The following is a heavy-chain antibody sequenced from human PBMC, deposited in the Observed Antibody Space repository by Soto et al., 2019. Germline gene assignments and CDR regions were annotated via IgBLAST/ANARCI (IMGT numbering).Heavy chain of an antibody. CDR2: INPSGGGT. Sequence: QVHLVQSGAEVKKPGASVTFPCKASGYTFSNYYMHWVRQAPGQGLEWVGIINPSGGGTTYALNFQGRFTMTRARSTSPIYMELNTLRSEDTAVYYCARGPKLADFGDRGYYGMDVWGHGTTVTVS. J-gene: IGHJ6*02. CDR1: GYTFSNYY. V-gene: IGHV1-46*01. D-gene: IGHD4-17*01. CDR3: ARGPKLADFGDRGYYGMDV.